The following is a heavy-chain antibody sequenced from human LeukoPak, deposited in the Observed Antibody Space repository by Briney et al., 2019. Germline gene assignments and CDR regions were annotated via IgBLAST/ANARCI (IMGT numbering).Heavy chain of an antibody. V-gene: IGHV4-39*07. CDR2: INHSGST. D-gene: IGHD5-18*01. CDR1: GGSISGSSHY. Sequence: SETLSLTCTVSGGSISGSSHYWGWVRQPPGKGLEWIGEINHSGSTNYNPSLKSRVTISVDTSKNQFSLKLSSVTAADTAVYYCARGYRGYSYGPQGVSNLYAFDIWGQGTMVTVSS. J-gene: IGHJ3*02. CDR3: ARGYRGYSYGPQGVSNLYAFDI.